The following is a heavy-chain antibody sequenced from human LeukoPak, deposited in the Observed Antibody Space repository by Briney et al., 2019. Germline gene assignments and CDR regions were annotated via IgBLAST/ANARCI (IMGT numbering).Heavy chain of an antibody. Sequence: SSETLSLTCTVSGGSISSYYWSWIRQPPGKGLEWIGYIYYSGSTNYNPSLKSRVTISVDTSKNQFSLKLSSVTAADTAVYYCATSTPEGFGELLGYYYYGMDVWGQGTTVTVSS. CDR3: ATSTPEGFGELLGYYYYGMDV. CDR2: IYYSGST. V-gene: IGHV4-59*01. CDR1: GGSISSYY. J-gene: IGHJ6*02. D-gene: IGHD3-10*01.